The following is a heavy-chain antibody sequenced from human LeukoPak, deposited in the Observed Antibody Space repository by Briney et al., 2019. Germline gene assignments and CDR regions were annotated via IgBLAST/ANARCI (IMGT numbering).Heavy chain of an antibody. Sequence: PGGSLRLSCAASGFTFSRYGMHWVRQAPGKGLEWVAFKRYDGNTKYYAYSVKGRFTISRDNSKNTLYLQMNSLRPEDTAVYYCAKDWTYYDGSGYSPFDCWGQGTLVTVSS. CDR2: KRYDGNTK. D-gene: IGHD3-22*01. J-gene: IGHJ4*02. CDR1: GFTFSRYG. CDR3: AKDWTYYDGSGYSPFDC. V-gene: IGHV3-30*02.